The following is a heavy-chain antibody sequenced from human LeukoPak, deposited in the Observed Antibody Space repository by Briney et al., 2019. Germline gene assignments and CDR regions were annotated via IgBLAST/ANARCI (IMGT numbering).Heavy chain of an antibody. CDR2: INHSGST. V-gene: IGHV4-34*01. CDR3: ARDIVVVPAAYHDAFDI. Sequence: PSEALSLTCAVYGGSFSGYYWSWIRQPPGKGLEWIGEINHSGSTNYNPSLKSRVTISVDTSKNQFSLKLSSVTAADTAVYYCARDIVVVPAAYHDAFDIWGQGTMVTVSS. CDR1: GGSFSGYY. D-gene: IGHD2-2*01. J-gene: IGHJ3*02.